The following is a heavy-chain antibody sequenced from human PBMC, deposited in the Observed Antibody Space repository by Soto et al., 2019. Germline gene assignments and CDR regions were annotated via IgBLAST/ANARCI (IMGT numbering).Heavy chain of an antibody. J-gene: IGHJ4*02. CDR1: GLSFSSYW. CDR2: INQDGSQE. CDR3: AKAPRGSGRDYYFDS. Sequence: EVQLVESGGGLVQPGGSLRLSCAASGLSFSSYWMSWVSQAPGKGLEWVANINQDGSQEWYVDSVKGRFTISRDNAKNSLYLQMNSLSDEDTAVYYCAKAPRGSGRDYYFDSWGQGTLITVSS. D-gene: IGHD3-10*01. V-gene: IGHV3-7*05.